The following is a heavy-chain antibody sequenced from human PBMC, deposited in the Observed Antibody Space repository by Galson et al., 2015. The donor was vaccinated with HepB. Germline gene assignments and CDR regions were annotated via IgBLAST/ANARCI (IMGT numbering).Heavy chain of an antibody. Sequence: SLRLSCAASGFTFDDYAMHWVRRAPGKGLEWVSGISWNSGSIGYADSVKGRFTISRDNAKNSLYLQMNSLRAEDTALYYCAKALKYYYDSSGYTNDAFDIWGQGTMVTVSS. J-gene: IGHJ3*02. CDR3: AKALKYYYDSSGYTNDAFDI. V-gene: IGHV3-9*01. CDR2: ISWNSGSI. D-gene: IGHD3-22*01. CDR1: GFTFDDYA.